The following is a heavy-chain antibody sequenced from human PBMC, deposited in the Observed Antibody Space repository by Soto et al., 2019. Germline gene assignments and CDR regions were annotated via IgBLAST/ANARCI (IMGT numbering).Heavy chain of an antibody. CDR3: ARGAYYGSGSLSTRTYYYYGMDV. CDR1: VGSCSGYY. CDR2: INHSGST. D-gene: IGHD3-10*01. V-gene: IGHV4-34*01. J-gene: IGHJ6*02. Sequence: ETLSLTCAVYVGSCSGYYWSWIRQPPGKGLEWIGEINHSGSTNYNPSLKSRVTISVDTSKNQFSLKLSSVTAADTAVYYCARGAYYGSGSLSTRTYYYYGMDVWGQGTTVTVSS.